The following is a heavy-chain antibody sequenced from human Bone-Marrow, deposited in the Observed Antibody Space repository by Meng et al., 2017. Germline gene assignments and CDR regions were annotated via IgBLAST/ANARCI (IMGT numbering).Heavy chain of an antibody. CDR1: GYTFTGYY. J-gene: IGHJ4*02. D-gene: IGHD6-13*01. V-gene: IGHV1-69*13. CDR2: IIPIFGTA. Sequence: SVKVSCKASGYTFTGYYMHWVRQAPGQGLEWMGGIIPIFGTANYAQKFQGRVTITADESTSTAYMELSSLRSEDTAVYYCARGIAAAYDYWGQGKLVTGAS. CDR3: ARGIAAAYDY.